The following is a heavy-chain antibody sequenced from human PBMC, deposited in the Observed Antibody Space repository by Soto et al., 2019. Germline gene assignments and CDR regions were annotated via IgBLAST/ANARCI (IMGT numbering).Heavy chain of an antibody. CDR1: GGSISSYY. V-gene: IGHV4-59*01. CDR3: ARGITMIVGSFWFDP. J-gene: IGHJ5*02. CDR2: IYYSGST. D-gene: IGHD3-22*01. Sequence: SETLSLTCTVSGGSISSYYWSWIRQPPGKGLEWIGYIYYSGSTNYNPSLKSRVTISVDTSKNQFSLKLSSVTAAGTAVYYCARGITMIVGSFWFDPWGQGTLVTVSS.